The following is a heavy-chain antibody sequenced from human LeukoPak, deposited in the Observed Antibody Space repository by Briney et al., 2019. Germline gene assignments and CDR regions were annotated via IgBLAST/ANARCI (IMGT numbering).Heavy chain of an antibody. CDR3: ARVNWNCVGWFDP. V-gene: IGHV4-34*01. J-gene: IGHJ5*02. CDR2: INHSGST. D-gene: IGHD1-7*01. CDR1: GGSFSGYY. Sequence: SETLSLTCAVYGGSFSGYYWSWIRQPPGKGLEWIGEINHSGSTNYNPSLKSRVTISVDTSKNQFSLKLSSVTAADTAVYYCARVNWNCVGWFDPWGQGTLVTVSS.